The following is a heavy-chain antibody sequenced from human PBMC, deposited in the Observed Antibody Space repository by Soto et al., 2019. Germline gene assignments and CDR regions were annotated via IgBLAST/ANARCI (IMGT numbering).Heavy chain of an antibody. CDR2: ISSSSSTI. V-gene: IGHV3-48*02. Sequence: EVQLVESGGGLVQPGGSLRLSCAASGFTFSSYSMNWVRQAPGKGLEWVSYISSSSSTIYYADSVKGRLTISRDNAKNSLYLXMNSLRDEDTAVYYCAREVVITTGAFDIWGQGTMVTVSS. CDR1: GFTFSSYS. J-gene: IGHJ3*02. CDR3: AREVVITTGAFDI. D-gene: IGHD3-22*01.